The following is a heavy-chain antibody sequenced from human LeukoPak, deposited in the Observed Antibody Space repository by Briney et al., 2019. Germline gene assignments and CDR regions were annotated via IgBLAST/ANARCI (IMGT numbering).Heavy chain of an antibody. CDR1: GGTFSSYA. V-gene: IGHV1-69*05. D-gene: IGHD3-22*01. J-gene: IGHJ4*02. Sequence: GASVKVSCKAAGGTFSSYAISWVRQAPGQGLEWMGRIIPVFGTANYAQKFQGRVTITTDESTSTAYMELSSLRSEDTAVYYCARGPDYDSSGLDYWGQGTLVTVSS. CDR3: ARGPDYDSSGLDY. CDR2: IIPVFGTA.